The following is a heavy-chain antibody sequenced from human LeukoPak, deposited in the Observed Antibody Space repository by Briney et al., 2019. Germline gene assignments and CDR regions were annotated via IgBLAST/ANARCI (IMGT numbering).Heavy chain of an antibody. V-gene: IGHV3-30*02. Sequence: GGSLRLSCAASGFTFSSYGMHWVRQAPGKGLEWVAFIQYDGSNKYYADSVKGRFTISRDNSKNTLYLQMNSLRAEDTAVYYCARSGYYYYMDVWGKGTTVTVSS. CDR3: ARSGYYYYMDV. J-gene: IGHJ6*03. D-gene: IGHD2-15*01. CDR1: GFTFSSYG. CDR2: IQYDGSNK.